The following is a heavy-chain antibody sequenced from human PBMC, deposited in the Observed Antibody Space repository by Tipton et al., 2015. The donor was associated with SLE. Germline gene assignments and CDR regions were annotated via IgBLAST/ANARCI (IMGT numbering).Heavy chain of an antibody. V-gene: IGHV4-61*10. D-gene: IGHD5-24*01. CDR1: GGSISSGSYY. CDR3: AREGRDGYSYGAFDY. CDR2: IYYSGST. J-gene: IGHJ4*02. Sequence: TLSLTCTVSGGSISSGSYYWSWIRQPAGKGLEWIGYIYYSGSTNYNPSLKSRVTISVDTSKNQFSLNLSSVTAADTAVYYCAREGRDGYSYGAFDYWGQGTLVTVSS.